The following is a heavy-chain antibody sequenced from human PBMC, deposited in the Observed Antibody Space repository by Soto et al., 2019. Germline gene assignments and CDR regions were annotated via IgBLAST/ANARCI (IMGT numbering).Heavy chain of an antibody. CDR3: ASTTSPEPFDY. Sequence: EASVKVSCKASGGTFSSYAISWVRQAPGQGLEWMGGIIPIFGTANYAQKFQGRVTITADESTSTAYMELSSLRSEDTAVYYCASTTSPEPFDYWGQGTLVTVSS. J-gene: IGHJ4*02. CDR2: IIPIFGTA. V-gene: IGHV1-69*13. CDR1: GGTFSSYA. D-gene: IGHD1-26*01.